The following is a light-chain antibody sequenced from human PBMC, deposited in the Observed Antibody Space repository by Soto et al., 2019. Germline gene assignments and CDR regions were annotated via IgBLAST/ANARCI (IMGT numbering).Light chain of an antibody. V-gene: IGKV3-15*01. Sequence: EIVMTQSPATLSVSLGERATLSCRASQSVSTNLAWYQQKPGQAPRLLIYGASTRATGITARFSGSGSGTEFTLTISSMQSEDFAVYYCQHYGNWPPWTFRQAIKVDIK. J-gene: IGKJ1*01. CDR1: QSVSTN. CDR3: QHYGNWPPWT. CDR2: GAS.